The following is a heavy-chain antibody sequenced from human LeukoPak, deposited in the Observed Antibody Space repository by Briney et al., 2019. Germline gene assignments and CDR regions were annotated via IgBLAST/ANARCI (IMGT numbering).Heavy chain of an antibody. J-gene: IGHJ5*02. CDR2: ISSSSSYI. D-gene: IGHD6-13*01. Sequence: GGSLRLSCAASGFTFSSYSMNWVRQAPGKGLEWVSSISSSSSYIYYADSVKGRFTISRDNAKNSLYLQMNSLRAEDTAVYYCARGHGSDSSSPRNWFDPWGQGTLVTVSS. V-gene: IGHV3-21*01. CDR1: GFTFSSYS. CDR3: ARGHGSDSSSPRNWFDP.